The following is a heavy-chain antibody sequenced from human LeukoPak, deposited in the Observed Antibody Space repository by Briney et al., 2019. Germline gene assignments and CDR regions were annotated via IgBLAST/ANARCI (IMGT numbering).Heavy chain of an antibody. CDR2: IQQDGSDK. J-gene: IGHJ6*03. D-gene: IGHD2-2*02. CDR1: GFTFSSYW. V-gene: IGHV3-7*04. CDR3: ARALAYCSSTNCYTYYYYYMDV. Sequence: PGGSLRLSCAASGFTFSSYWMSWARQAPGKGLEWVANIQQDGSDKYYVDSVKGRFTISRDNAKNSLYPQMNSLRAEDTAVYYCARALAYCSSTNCYTYYYYYMDVWGKGTTVTVSS.